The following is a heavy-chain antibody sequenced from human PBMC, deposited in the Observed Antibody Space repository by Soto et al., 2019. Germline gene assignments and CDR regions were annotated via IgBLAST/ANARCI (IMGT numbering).Heavy chain of an antibody. Sequence: GGSLSLSCAASAFTLTTNAMSWVGQPPGKGLEWVSAISGSGGYTYYADSVKGRFTISRDNSKNTLYLQMNSLRAEDTAVYYCAKEGVVVARGAFDIWGQGTMVTVSS. D-gene: IGHD3-22*01. CDR2: ISGSGGYT. CDR1: AFTLTTNA. V-gene: IGHV3-23*01. J-gene: IGHJ3*02. CDR3: AKEGVVVARGAFDI.